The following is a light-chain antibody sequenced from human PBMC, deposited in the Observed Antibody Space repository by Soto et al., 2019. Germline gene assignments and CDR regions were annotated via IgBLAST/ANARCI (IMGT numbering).Light chain of an antibody. Sequence: DIQMTQSPSSLSASVGDRVTITCRASQSISNYLNWYQHKVGKAPKLLISAASTLQSGVPSRFSGSGSGTDFTLTIRSLQPADFATYFCQQTYSTPIFTFGPGTKVDIK. CDR2: AAS. CDR3: QQTYSTPIFT. V-gene: IGKV1-39*01. CDR1: QSISNY. J-gene: IGKJ3*01.